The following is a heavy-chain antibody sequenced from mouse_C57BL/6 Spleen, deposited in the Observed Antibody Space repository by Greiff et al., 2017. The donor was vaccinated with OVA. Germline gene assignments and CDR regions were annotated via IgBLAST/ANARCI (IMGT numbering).Heavy chain of an antibody. CDR2: ILPGSGST. V-gene: IGHV1-9*01. J-gene: IGHJ1*03. D-gene: IGHD1-1*01. Sequence: VKLQQSGAELMKPGASVKLSCKATGYTFTGYWIEWVKQRPGHGLEWIGEILPGSGSTNYNEKFKGKATFTADTSSNTAYMQLSSLTTEDAAIYYGARAAVYYGSSYGYFDVWGTGTTVTVSS. CDR1: GYTFTGYW. CDR3: ARAAVYYGSSYGYFDV.